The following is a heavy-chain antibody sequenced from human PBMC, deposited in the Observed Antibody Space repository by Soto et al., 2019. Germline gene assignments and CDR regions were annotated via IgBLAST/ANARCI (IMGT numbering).Heavy chain of an antibody. CDR1: GGSISSSSYY. CDR2: VYYGGST. Sequence: QLHLQESGPGLVKPSETLSLTCTVSGGSISSSSYYWGWIRQPPGKGLEWIGNVYYGGSTYSNPFLNRLLTIAVETSKCQLSLTLTSVAAADTAVYYCAEGDYHHSSGYYFYYYTMDVWGQGTTVTVSS. V-gene: IGHV4-39*01. CDR3: AEGDYHHSSGYYFYYYTMDV. J-gene: IGHJ6*02. D-gene: IGHD3-22*01.